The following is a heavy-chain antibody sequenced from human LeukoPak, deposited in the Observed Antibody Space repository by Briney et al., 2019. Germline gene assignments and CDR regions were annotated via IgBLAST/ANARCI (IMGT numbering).Heavy chain of an antibody. CDR1: GYTFTGYY. CDR3: ARAAGIAVAGSGY. J-gene: IGHJ4*02. CDR2: MNPNSGNT. D-gene: IGHD6-19*01. Sequence: ASVKVSCKASGYTFTGYYMHWVRQAPGQGLEWMGWMNPNSGNTGYAQKFQGRVTMTRNTSISTAYMELSRLRSDDTAVYYCARAAGIAVAGSGYWGQGTLVTVSS. V-gene: IGHV1-8*02.